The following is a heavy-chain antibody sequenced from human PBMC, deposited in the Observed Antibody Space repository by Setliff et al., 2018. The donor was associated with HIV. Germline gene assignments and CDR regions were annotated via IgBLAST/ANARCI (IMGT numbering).Heavy chain of an antibody. CDR1: GFFFSNYW. V-gene: IGHV3-74*01. Sequence: GGSLRLSCAASGFFFSNYWMHWVRQVPGKGLDWVSRINNDGSDTVYADSVKGRFIISRDNAKNAVYLQMNSLRGEDTAVYYCARHSDWYGNDAFDIWGQGTRVTVSS. J-gene: IGHJ3*02. CDR3: ARHSDWYGNDAFDI. CDR2: INNDGSDT. D-gene: IGHD6-19*01.